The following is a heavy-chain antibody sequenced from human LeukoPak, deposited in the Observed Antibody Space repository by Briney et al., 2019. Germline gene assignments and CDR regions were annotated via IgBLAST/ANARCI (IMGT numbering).Heavy chain of an antibody. J-gene: IGHJ4*02. V-gene: IGHV1-69*13. Sequence: EASVKVSCKASGYTFTSYYMHWVRQAPGQGLEWMGGIIPIFGTANYAQKFQGRVTITADESTSTAYMELSSLRSEDTAVYYCASQQWLVHTLAYWGQGTLVTVSS. CDR2: IIPIFGTA. CDR3: ASQQWLVHTLAY. CDR1: GYTFTSYY. D-gene: IGHD6-19*01.